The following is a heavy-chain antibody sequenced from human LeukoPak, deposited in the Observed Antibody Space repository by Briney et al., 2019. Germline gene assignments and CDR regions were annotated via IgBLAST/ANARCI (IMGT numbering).Heavy chain of an antibody. Sequence: GGSLRLSCAASGFIFSSYGMNWVRQAPGKGLAWVSYISSSSSTIYYADSVKGRFTISRDNAKNSLYLQMNSLRAEDTAVYYCARVFIGDYGDYQFDYWGQGTLVTVSS. J-gene: IGHJ4*02. CDR3: ARVFIGDYGDYQFDY. D-gene: IGHD4-17*01. CDR1: GFIFSSYG. V-gene: IGHV3-48*01. CDR2: ISSSSSTI.